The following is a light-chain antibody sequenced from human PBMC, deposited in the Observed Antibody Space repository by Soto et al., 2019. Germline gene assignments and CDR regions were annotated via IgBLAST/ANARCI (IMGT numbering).Light chain of an antibody. CDR1: YDISSS. V-gene: IGKV1-9*01. Sequence: DIQLTQSPSFLSASVEDRVTISCRASYDISSSLAWYQLEPGKPPKLLIYDSSTLQPGVPSRFTGSGSGRKFTLTISGLQFGDFATYFCQQLSHYPYTFGQGTKLEV. J-gene: IGKJ2*01. CDR3: QQLSHYPYT. CDR2: DSS.